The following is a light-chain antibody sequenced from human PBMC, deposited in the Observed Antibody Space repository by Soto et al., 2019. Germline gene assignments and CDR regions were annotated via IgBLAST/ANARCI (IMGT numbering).Light chain of an antibody. J-gene: IGKJ5*01. V-gene: IGKV1-39*01. CDR2: AAS. Sequence: DIQMTQSPSSLSASVGDRVTITCRASQSIYIYLNWYQQKPGKAPNLLIYAASSLQGGVPSRFSGSGSGTDFTLTISSLQPEDFANYYCQQSYSTPVTFGQGTRLEIK. CDR3: QQSYSTPVT. CDR1: QSIYIY.